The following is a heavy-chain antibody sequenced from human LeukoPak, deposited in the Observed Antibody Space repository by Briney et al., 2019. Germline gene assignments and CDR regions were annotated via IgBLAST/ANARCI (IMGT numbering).Heavy chain of an antibody. Sequence: GGSLRLSCAASGFTFDDYAMHWVRQAPGKGLEWVSGISWNSGSIGYVDSVKGRFTISRDNAKDSLYLQMNSLRAEDTAVYYCAREGRGDYYDSSVEYWGQGTLVTVSS. CDR1: GFTFDDYA. J-gene: IGHJ4*02. D-gene: IGHD3-22*01. CDR2: ISWNSGSI. V-gene: IGHV3-9*01. CDR3: AREGRGDYYDSSVEY.